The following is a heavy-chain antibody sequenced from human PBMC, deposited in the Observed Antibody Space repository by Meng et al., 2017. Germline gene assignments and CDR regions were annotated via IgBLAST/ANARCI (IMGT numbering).Heavy chain of an antibody. CDR1: GCTFSSYG. V-gene: IGHV3-33*01. D-gene: IGHD5-12*01. Sequence: GGSLRLSCAASGCTFSSYGMHWVRQAPGKGLERVAVIWYDGSNKYYADSVKGRFTISRDNSKNTLYLQMNSLRAEDTAVYYCVVASGAFDIWGQGTMVTVSS. CDR2: IWYDGSNK. CDR3: VVASGAFDI. J-gene: IGHJ3*02.